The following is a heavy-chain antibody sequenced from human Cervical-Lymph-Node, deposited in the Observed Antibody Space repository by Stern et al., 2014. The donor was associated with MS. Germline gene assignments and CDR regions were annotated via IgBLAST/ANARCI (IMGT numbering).Heavy chain of an antibody. D-gene: IGHD6-13*01. CDR3: ARSSSPSPYYYYGMDV. Sequence: VQLVEPGGGVVQPGRSLRLSCAASGFTFSSYGMHWVRQAPGKGLDWGAVIWYDGSNKYYADSVKGRFTISRDNSKNTLYLQMNSLRAEDTAVYYCARSSSPSPYYYYGMDVWGQGTTVTVSS. CDR1: GFTFSSYG. J-gene: IGHJ6*02. V-gene: IGHV3-33*01. CDR2: IWYDGSNK.